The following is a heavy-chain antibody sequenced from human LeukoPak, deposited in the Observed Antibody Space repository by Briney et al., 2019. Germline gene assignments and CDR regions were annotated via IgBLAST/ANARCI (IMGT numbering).Heavy chain of an antibody. CDR2: IYYSGST. CDR3: ARRGDSGYDQFNY. D-gene: IGHD5-12*01. CDR1: GGSISSYY. J-gene: IGHJ4*02. V-gene: IGHV4-59*08. Sequence: SETLSLTCTVSGGSISSYYWSWIRQPPGKGLEWIGYIYYSGSTNYNPSLKSRVTISVDTSKNQFSLKLSSVTAADTAVYYCARRGDSGYDQFNYWGQGTLVTVSS.